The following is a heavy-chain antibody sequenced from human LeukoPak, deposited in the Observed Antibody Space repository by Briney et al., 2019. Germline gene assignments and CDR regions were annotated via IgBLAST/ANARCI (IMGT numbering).Heavy chain of an antibody. CDR1: GYTFTSYY. V-gene: IGHV1-46*01. D-gene: IGHD2-15*01. CDR3: ARDSGYCSGGSCYSQSAWFDP. J-gene: IGHJ5*02. CDR2: INPSGGST. Sequence: ASVKVSCKASGYTFTSYYMHWVRQAPGQGLEWMGIINPSGGSTSYAQKFQGRVTMTRDTSTSTVYMELSSLRSEDTAVYYCARDSGYCSGGSCYSQSAWFDPWGREPWSPSPQ.